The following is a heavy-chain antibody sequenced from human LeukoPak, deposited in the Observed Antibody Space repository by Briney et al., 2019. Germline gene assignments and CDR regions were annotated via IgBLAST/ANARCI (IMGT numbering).Heavy chain of an antibody. V-gene: IGHV3-74*01. Sequence: GGSLRLSCAASGFTFSSYWMHWVRQAPGKGLVWVSRINSDGSSTSYADSVKGRFTISRDNAKNSLYLQMNSLRAEDTAVYYCAREKDTAMVLDYWGQGTLVTVSS. J-gene: IGHJ4*02. CDR1: GFTFSSYW. D-gene: IGHD5-18*01. CDR2: INSDGSST. CDR3: AREKDTAMVLDY.